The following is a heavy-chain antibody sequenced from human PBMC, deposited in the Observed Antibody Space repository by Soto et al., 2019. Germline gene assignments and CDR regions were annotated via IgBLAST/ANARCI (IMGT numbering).Heavy chain of an antibody. CDR3: ARAPAPSAAAADFAY. CDR1: GYNFNAFY. V-gene: IGHV1-2*02. Sequence: QVRLVQSGAEVKKPGASVKVSCKTSGYNFNAFYSHWVRQAPGQGLEWMGWINPNSGGTKFAQRFQGRVTMTRDTSINTTYIEVSSLTSDDTAMYFCARAPAPSAAAADFAYWGQGSLVSVSS. CDR2: INPNSGGT. J-gene: IGHJ4*02. D-gene: IGHD2-2*01.